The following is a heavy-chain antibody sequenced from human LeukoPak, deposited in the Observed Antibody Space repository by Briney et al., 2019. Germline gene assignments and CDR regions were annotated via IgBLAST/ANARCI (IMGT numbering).Heavy chain of an antibody. D-gene: IGHD5-12*01. CDR1: GGSFRGYY. J-gene: IGHJ4*02. Sequence: SETLSLTCAVYGGSFRGYYWSWIRQPPGKGLEWIGEIHYTGATNYKPSLKSRVTISGDPSKNQVSLRVSSVTAAGTAVYYCAREPTSGREPTSGRPLDYWGQGSLVTVSS. CDR2: IHYTGAT. CDR3: AREPTSGREPTSGRPLDY. V-gene: IGHV4-34*01.